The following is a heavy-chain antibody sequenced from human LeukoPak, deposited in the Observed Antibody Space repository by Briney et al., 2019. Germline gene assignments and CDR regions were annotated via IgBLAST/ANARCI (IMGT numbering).Heavy chain of an antibody. CDR2: ISSSSSYI. D-gene: IGHD6-19*01. J-gene: IGHJ4*02. V-gene: IGHV3-21*01. CDR3: ARDRGIAVAGEFDY. Sequence: GGSLRLSCAASGFTFSSYSMNWVRQAPGKGLEWVSSISSSSSYIYYADSVKGRFTISRDNAKNSLYLQMNSLRAEDTAVYYSARDRGIAVAGEFDYWGQGTLVTVSS. CDR1: GFTFSSYS.